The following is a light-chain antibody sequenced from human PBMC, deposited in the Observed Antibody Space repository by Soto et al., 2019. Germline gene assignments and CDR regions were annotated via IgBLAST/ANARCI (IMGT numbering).Light chain of an antibody. V-gene: IGLV2-14*01. CDR1: SGDIGSYNR. Sequence: QSVLTQPASVSWSLGQSITISATGTSGDIGSYNRVSWYQQHPGKAPKLIIYEVTDRPSGVSNRFSGSKSGNTASLTISGLQAEDEAEYYCSSYTNINTSACVFGTGT. J-gene: IGLJ1*01. CDR3: SSYTNINTSACV. CDR2: EVT.